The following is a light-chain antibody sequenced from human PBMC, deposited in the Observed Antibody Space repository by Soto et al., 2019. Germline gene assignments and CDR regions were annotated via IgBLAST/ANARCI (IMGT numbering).Light chain of an antibody. V-gene: IGKV3-11*01. CDR1: QSVSGK. CDR2: DTS. J-gene: IGKJ4*01. Sequence: EIVLTQSPATLSLSPGERATLSCRASQSVSGKLAWYQQKPGQAPRLLIYDTSNRATGIPARFSGSGSGTDFTLTSSSLEPEDFAVYYCQQRSDWPLTFGGGTKVEIK. CDR3: QQRSDWPLT.